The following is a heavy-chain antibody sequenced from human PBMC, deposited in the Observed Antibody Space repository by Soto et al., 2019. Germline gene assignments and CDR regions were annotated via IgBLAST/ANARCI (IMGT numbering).Heavy chain of an antibody. V-gene: IGHV3-23*01. CDR2: ISGSGGST. CDR1: VFTFSSYA. CDR3: AKTLLWFGELSDFWNYYGMDV. D-gene: IGHD3-10*01. J-gene: IGHJ6*02. Sequence: PGGSLRLSCAASVFTFSSYAMSWVRQAPGKGLEWVSAISGSGGSTYYADSVKGRFTISRDNSKNTLYLQMNSLRAEDTAVYYCAKTLLWFGELSDFWNYYGMDVWGQGTTVTVSS.